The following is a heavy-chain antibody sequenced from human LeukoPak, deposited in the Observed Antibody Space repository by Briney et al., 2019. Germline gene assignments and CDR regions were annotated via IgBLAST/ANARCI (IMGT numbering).Heavy chain of an antibody. V-gene: IGHV4-4*07. J-gene: IGHJ5*02. CDR3: ARASPTTNKGAYGWFDP. CDR1: GGSISGYY. D-gene: IGHD1-14*01. Sequence: SETLSLTCTVSGGSISGYYWSWIRQPAGKGLEWIGRIYTSGSTNYNPSLKSRVTMSVDTSKNQFSLKLSSVTAAHTAVYYCARASPTTNKGAYGWFDPWGQGTLVTVSS. CDR2: IYTSGST.